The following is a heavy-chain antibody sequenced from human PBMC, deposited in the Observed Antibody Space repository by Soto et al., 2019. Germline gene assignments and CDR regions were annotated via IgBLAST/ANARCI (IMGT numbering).Heavy chain of an antibody. CDR1: GFTFSSYA. CDR2: ISYDGSNK. D-gene: IGHD5-18*01. Sequence: QVQLVESGGGVVQPGRSLRLSCAASGFTFSSYAMQWVRQAPGKGLEWVAVISYDGSNKYYADSVKGRFTISRDNSKNTLYLQMNSLRAEDTAVYYCARGRIQLWYDAFDIWGQGTMVTVSS. J-gene: IGHJ3*02. CDR3: ARGRIQLWYDAFDI. V-gene: IGHV3-30-3*01.